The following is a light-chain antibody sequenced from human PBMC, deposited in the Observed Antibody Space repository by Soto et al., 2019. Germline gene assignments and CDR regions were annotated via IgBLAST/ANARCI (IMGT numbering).Light chain of an antibody. CDR3: QQYNNWRT. Sequence: IVLTQSPGTLSLSPCDRATLSCRASQSVSSSLAWYQQKPGQAPRLLIYDASTRATGIPARFSGSGSGTEFTLTISSLQSEDFAVYYCQQYNNWRTFGQGTKVDNK. CDR2: DAS. CDR1: QSVSSS. V-gene: IGKV3-15*01. J-gene: IGKJ1*01.